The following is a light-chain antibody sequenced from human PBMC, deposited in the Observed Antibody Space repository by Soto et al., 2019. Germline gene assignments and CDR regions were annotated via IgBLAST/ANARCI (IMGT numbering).Light chain of an antibody. V-gene: IGKV1-17*03. CDR1: QGISNS. Sequence: DIQMTQSPSAMSASVGDSVTITCRASQGISNSLAWFQQKPGKGPQRLIYGASSLQSGVPSRFSGSGSGTEFSLTISSLQPEDFATYYCLRHNSYPRTFGQGTKVDIK. CDR2: GAS. CDR3: LRHNSYPRT. J-gene: IGKJ1*01.